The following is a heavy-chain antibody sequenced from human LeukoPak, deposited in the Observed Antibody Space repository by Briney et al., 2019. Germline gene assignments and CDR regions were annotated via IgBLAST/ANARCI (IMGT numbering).Heavy chain of an antibody. J-gene: IGHJ4*02. V-gene: IGHV3-48*04. Sequence: QPGGSLRLPCAASGFTFSSYSMNWVRQAPGKGLEWVSYISSSSSTIYYADSVKGRFTISRDNAKNSLYLQMNSLRAEDTAVYYYASSPHYYDSSGYPDYWGQGTLVTVSS. CDR1: GFTFSSYS. D-gene: IGHD3-22*01. CDR3: ASSPHYYDSSGYPDY. CDR2: ISSSSSTI.